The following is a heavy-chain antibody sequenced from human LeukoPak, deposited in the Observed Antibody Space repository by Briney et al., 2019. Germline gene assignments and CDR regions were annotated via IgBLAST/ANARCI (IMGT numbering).Heavy chain of an antibody. J-gene: IGHJ3*02. CDR3: ARHRGRPPKYDVFDI. CDR1: GGSISSYY. Sequence: SETLSLTCTVSGGSISSYYWSWIRQPPGKGLEWIGYIYYSGSTNYNPSLKSRLTISVDTSKNQFSLKLSSVTAADTAVYYCARHRGRPPKYDVFDIWGQGTMVTVSS. CDR2: IYYSGST. D-gene: IGHD3-10*01. V-gene: IGHV4-59*08.